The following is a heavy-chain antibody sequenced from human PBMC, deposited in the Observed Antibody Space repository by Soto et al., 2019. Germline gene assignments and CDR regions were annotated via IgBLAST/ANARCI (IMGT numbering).Heavy chain of an antibody. CDR2: ISYDGSYQ. CDR3: AQDGRSGSVTRPDH. CDR1: GFTFKSYG. V-gene: IGHV3-30*18. J-gene: IGHJ4*02. D-gene: IGHD1-26*01. Sequence: QAQLVESGGGEVQPGRSLRLSCAASGFTFKSYGMHWVHQAPGKGLGWVAVISYDGSYQYYSDSVKGRFTISRDNSKNTLNLQMNSLRVEDSAMYYCAQDGRSGSVTRPDHWGQGTLVTVSS.